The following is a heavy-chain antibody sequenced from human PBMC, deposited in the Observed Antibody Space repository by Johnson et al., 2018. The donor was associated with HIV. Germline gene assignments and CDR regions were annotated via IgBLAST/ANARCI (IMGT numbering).Heavy chain of an antibody. CDR3: ARDQHNYYDSSERAFDI. CDR1: GFTFSSYG. D-gene: IGHD3-22*01. V-gene: IGHV3-7*05. J-gene: IGHJ3*02. CDR2: IKQDGSEK. Sequence: VQLVESGGGVVQPGRSLRLSCEASGFTFSSYGMHWVRQAPGKGLEWVANIKQDGSEKYYVDSVKGRFTISRDNAKNSLYLQMNSLRAEDTAVYYCARDQHNYYDSSERAFDIWGQGTMVTVSS.